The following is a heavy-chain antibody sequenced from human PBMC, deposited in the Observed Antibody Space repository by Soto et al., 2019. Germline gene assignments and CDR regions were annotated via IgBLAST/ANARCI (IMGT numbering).Heavy chain of an antibody. CDR2: IYYSGST. CDR1: GGSISSYY. Sequence: PSETLALTCTVSGGSISSYYWSWIRQPPGKGLEWIGYIYYSGSTNYNPSLKSRVTISVDTSKDQFSLKPSSVTAADTAVYYCARHSSSSFYYYYYYMDVWGKGTTVTVSS. V-gene: IGHV4-59*08. D-gene: IGHD6-6*01. CDR3: ARHSSSSFYYYYYYMDV. J-gene: IGHJ6*03.